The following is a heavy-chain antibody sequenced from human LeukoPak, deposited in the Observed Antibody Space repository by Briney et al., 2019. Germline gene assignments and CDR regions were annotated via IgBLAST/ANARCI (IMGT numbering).Heavy chain of an antibody. Sequence: ASVKVSCKASGYTFTSYGISWVRQAPGQGLEWMGWISAYNGNTNYAQKLQGRVTMTTDTTTSTAYMELRRLRSDDTAVYYCARDPPYCSGGSCYHFYYYYFMDVWGKGTTVTVSS. CDR1: GYTFTSYG. J-gene: IGHJ6*03. D-gene: IGHD2-15*01. V-gene: IGHV1-18*01. CDR3: ARDPPYCSGGSCYHFYYYYFMDV. CDR2: ISAYNGNT.